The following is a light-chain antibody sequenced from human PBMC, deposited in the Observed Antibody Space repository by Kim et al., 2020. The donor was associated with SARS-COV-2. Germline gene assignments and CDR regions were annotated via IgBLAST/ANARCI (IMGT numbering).Light chain of an antibody. V-gene: IGLV3-27*01. Sequence: SYELTQPSSVSVSPGQTARITCSGDVLAKKYARWIQQKPGQAPVLVIYKDSERPSGIPERFSGSSSGTTVTLTISGAQVEDEVEYYCYSAADNNGVFGGGTQLSVL. CDR1: VLAKKY. CDR2: KDS. J-gene: IGLJ3*02. CDR3: YSAADNNGV.